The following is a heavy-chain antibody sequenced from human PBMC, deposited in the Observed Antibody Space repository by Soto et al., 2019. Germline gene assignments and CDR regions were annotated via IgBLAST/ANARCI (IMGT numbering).Heavy chain of an antibody. Sequence: GGSLRLSCAASGFTFSSYAMSWVRQAPGKGLEWVSAVIGSGSRTYYADSVKDRFTISRDNFKNTLYLQMNVLRAEDTAVYYCARDRGVARSWFDPWGRGTLV. D-gene: IGHD5-12*01. J-gene: IGHJ5*02. CDR3: ARDRGVARSWFDP. V-gene: IGHV3-23*01. CDR1: GFTFSSYA. CDR2: VIGSGSRT.